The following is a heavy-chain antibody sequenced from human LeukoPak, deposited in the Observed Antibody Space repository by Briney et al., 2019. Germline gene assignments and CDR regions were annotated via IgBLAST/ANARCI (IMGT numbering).Heavy chain of an antibody. CDR1: XXXXXXXX. J-gene: IGHJ4*02. V-gene: IGHV1-2*02. Sequence: KASXXXXXXXXMHWVRQAPGQGLEGMGWINPNIGGTNYAQKFQGRVTMTRDTSISTAYMELSRLRSDDTAVYYCARDPSGYHSWFGYWGQGTLVTVSS. CDR3: ARDPSGYHSWFGY. D-gene: IGHD6-13*01. CDR2: INPNIGGT.